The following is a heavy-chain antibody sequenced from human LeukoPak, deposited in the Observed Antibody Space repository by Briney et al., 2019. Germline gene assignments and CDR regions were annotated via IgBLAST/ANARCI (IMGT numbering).Heavy chain of an antibody. V-gene: IGHV4-59*12. CDR3: ARTFNWNYSL. J-gene: IGHJ4*02. D-gene: IGHD1-7*01. CDR2: IYYSGST. CDR1: GGSISSYY. Sequence: SETLSLTCTVSGGSISSYYWSWIRQPPGKGLEWIGYIYYSGSTNYNPSLKSRVTMSVDTSKNQFSLKLSSVTAADTAVYYCARTFNWNYSLWGQGTLVTVSS.